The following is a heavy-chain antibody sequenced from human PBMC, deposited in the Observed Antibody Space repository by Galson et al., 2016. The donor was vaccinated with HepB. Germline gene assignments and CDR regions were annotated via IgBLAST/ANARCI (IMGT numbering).Heavy chain of an antibody. J-gene: IGHJ4*02. D-gene: IGHD6-13*01. CDR3: ARGGENSWYENDAFDS. V-gene: IGHV4-59*12. Sequence: ETLSLTCTVSGGPISGYYWSWIRQPPGQGLEWIAAIRYTGRTWYKPSLRSRTTISRDTSKNEFFMKLNSMTAADTAVYYCARGGENSWYENDAFDSWGQGTLVTVSS. CDR2: IRYTGRT. CDR1: GGPISGYY.